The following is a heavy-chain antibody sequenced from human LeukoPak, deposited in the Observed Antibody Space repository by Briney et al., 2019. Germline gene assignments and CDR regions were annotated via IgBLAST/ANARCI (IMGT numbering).Heavy chain of an antibody. V-gene: IGHV4-34*01. D-gene: IGHD3-9*01. CDR1: GGSFSGYY. CDR3: ASRNRSITIAYYFDY. Sequence: SETLSLTCAVYGGSFSGYYWSWLRQPPGKGLEWIGEINHSGSTNYNPSLKSRVTISVDTSKNQFSLKLSSVTAADTAVYYCASRNRSITIAYYFDYWGQGTLVTVSS. J-gene: IGHJ4*02. CDR2: INHSGST.